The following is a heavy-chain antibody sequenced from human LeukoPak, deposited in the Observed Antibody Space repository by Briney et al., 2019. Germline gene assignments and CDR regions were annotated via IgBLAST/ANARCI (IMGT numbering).Heavy chain of an antibody. Sequence: PSETLSLTCTVSGGSISSGGYYWSWIRQHPGKGLEWIGYIYYSGSTYYNPSLKSRVTISVDRSKNQFSLKLSSVTAADTAVYYCASRRDYGDYGREAFDYWGQGTLVTVSS. CDR3: ASRRDYGDYGREAFDY. V-gene: IGHV4-31*03. CDR2: IYYSGST. J-gene: IGHJ4*02. CDR1: GGSISSGGYY. D-gene: IGHD4-17*01.